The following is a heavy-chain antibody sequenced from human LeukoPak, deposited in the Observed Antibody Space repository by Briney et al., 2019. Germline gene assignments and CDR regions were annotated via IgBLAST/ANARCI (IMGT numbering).Heavy chain of an antibody. V-gene: IGHV1-69*01. CDR3: ANHYCSGGSCYNRYYYYYMDV. J-gene: IGHJ6*03. CDR1: GGTFSSYA. D-gene: IGHD2-15*01. Sequence: VASVKVSCKASGGTFSSYAISWVRQAPGQGLEWMGGIIPIFGTANYAQKFQGRVTIIADETTSTAYMELSSLRSEDTAVYYCANHYCSGGSCYNRYYYYYMDVWAKGTTVTVSS. CDR2: IIPIFGTA.